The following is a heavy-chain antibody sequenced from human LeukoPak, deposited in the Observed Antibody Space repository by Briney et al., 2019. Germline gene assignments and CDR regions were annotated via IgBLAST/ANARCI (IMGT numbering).Heavy chain of an antibody. CDR1: GFTFSSYA. Sequence: GGSLRLSCAASGFTFSSYAMSWVRQAPGKGLEWVSAISGSGGSTYYADSVKGRFTISRDNSKNTLYLQMNSLRAKDTAVYYCAKTLLGYCSSTSCFGDYWGQGTLVTVSS. J-gene: IGHJ4*02. CDR2: ISGSGGST. D-gene: IGHD2-2*01. V-gene: IGHV3-23*01. CDR3: AKTLLGYCSSTSCFGDY.